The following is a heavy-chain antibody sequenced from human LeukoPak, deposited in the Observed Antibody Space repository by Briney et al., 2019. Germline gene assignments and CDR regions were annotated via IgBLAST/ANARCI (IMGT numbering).Heavy chain of an antibody. V-gene: IGHV4-59*11. J-gene: IGHJ6*03. CDR2: IYYSGST. Sequence: SETLSLTCTVSGGSISSHYWSWIRQPPGKGLEWIGYIYYSGSTNYNPSLKSRVTISADTSKNQFSLKLSSVTAADTAVYYCARVDAGATSHYYYMDVWGKGTTVTVSS. CDR1: GGSISSHY. CDR3: ARVDAGATSHYYYMDV. D-gene: IGHD1-26*01.